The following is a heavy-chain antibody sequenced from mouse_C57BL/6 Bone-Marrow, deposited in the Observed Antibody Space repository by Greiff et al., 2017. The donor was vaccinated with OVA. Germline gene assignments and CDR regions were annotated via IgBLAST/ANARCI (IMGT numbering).Heavy chain of an antibody. J-gene: IGHJ2*01. CDR3: ARGRHSFDY. D-gene: IGHD1-1*01. CDR1: GYTFTDYY. V-gene: IGHV1-64*01. Sequence: QVQLQQPGAELVKPGASVKLSCKASGYTFTDYYMNWVKQSPGQSLEWIGVIHPNSGSTNYNQKFKSKATLTVDKSSSTAYMQLSSLTSEDAADYCCARGRHSFDYWGQGTTVTVSS. CDR2: IHPNSGST.